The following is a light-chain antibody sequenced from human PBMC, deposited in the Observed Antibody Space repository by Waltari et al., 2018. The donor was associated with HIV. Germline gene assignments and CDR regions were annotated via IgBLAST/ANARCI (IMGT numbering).Light chain of an antibody. CDR2: LNSDGSH. Sequence: LVLTQSPSASVSLGSSFKLPCTLTSWHSRYAIAWHQQQPEKGPRYLMKLNSDGSHSKGDGIPDRFSGSSSGAERYLPISSLQSEDEADYYCQTWGTGIQVFGGGTKLTVL. V-gene: IGLV4-69*01. J-gene: IGLJ2*01. CDR3: QTWGTGIQV. CDR1: SWHSRYA.